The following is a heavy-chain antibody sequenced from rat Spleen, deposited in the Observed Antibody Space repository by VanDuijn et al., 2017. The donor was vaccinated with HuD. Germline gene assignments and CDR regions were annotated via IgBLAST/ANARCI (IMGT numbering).Heavy chain of an antibody. CDR3: TAGGGYWDY. V-gene: IGHV5-31*01. J-gene: IGHJ2*01. CDR2: ITHTGDST. CDR1: GFTFNNYW. D-gene: IGHD1-11*01. Sequence: EVQLVESGGGLVQPGRSLKLSCITSGFTFNNYWMTWIRQAPGQGLEWVASITHTGDSTYYPDSVKGRFTISRDNAKSTLYLQMNSLRSEDTATDYCTAGGGYWDYWGQGVMVTVSS.